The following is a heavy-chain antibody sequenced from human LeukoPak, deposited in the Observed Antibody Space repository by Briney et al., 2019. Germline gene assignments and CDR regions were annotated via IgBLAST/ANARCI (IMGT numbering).Heavy chain of an antibody. V-gene: IGHV3-23*01. J-gene: IGHJ4*02. CDR3: AKRGVVIRVILVGFHKEANYFDS. CDR2: ISGSGGRI. Sequence: GGSLRLSCAVSGITLSNYGMSWVRQAPGKGLEWVAGISGSGGRINYADSVMGRFTVSRDNPKNTLYLQMNSLRAEDTAVYFCAKRGVVIRVILVGFHKEANYFDSWGQGALVTVSS. D-gene: IGHD3-22*01. CDR1: GITLSNYG.